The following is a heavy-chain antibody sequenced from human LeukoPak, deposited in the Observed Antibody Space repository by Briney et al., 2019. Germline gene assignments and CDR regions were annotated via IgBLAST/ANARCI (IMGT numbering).Heavy chain of an antibody. V-gene: IGHV4-30-4*01. CDR1: GGSISSGDYY. D-gene: IGHD3-22*01. J-gene: IGHJ5*02. Sequence: SETLSLTCTVSGGSISSGDYYWSWIRQPPGKGLEWIGYFYYSGSTYYNPSLKSRVTISVDTYKNQFSLKLSSVTAADTAVYYCARPYYYDSRIDPWGQGTLVTVSS. CDR2: FYYSGST. CDR3: ARPYYYDSRIDP.